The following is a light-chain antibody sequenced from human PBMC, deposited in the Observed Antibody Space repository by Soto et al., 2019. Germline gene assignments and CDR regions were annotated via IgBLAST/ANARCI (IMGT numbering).Light chain of an antibody. J-gene: IGKJ2*01. Sequence: EIVLTQSPGTLSSSPGERVTLSCRASQSVSSNLAWYQQRPGQAPRLLIYRASSRATGLGIPDRFSGSGSGTDFTLTISRLEPEDFAVYYCQQYGSSPYTFGQGTKLEIK. CDR3: QQYGSSPYT. CDR2: RAS. V-gene: IGKV3-20*01. CDR1: QSVSSN.